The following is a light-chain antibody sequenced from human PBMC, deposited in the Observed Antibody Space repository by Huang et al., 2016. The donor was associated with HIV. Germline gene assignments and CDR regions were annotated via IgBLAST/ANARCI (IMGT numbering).Light chain of an antibody. Sequence: DIQMDQSPSSLSASVGDRVTVTCRASPDIRNYLAWYQQKPGKPPMLLIYGASTLQSGVPSRFSGSGSGAEFTLTITTLLPGDVGTYYCQAYDSAPWTFGPGTKVEV. CDR3: QAYDSAPWT. CDR1: PDIRNY. J-gene: IGKJ1*01. V-gene: IGKV1-27*01. CDR2: GAS.